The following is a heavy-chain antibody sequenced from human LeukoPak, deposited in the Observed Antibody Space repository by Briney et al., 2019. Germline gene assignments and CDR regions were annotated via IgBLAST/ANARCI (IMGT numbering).Heavy chain of an antibody. D-gene: IGHD3-22*01. CDR1: GASFSSGDQY. J-gene: IGHJ4*02. CDR3: SRGLDSRKLGY. Sequence: SSETLFLTCTVSGASFSSGDQYWNWIRQRPGEGLEWIGSIHPSGTLYNNPSLESRVTISIDTSKNQFSLNLNSVTAADTAVYFCSRGLDSRKLGYWGQGTLVTVSS. CDR2: IHPSGTL. V-gene: IGHV4-31*03.